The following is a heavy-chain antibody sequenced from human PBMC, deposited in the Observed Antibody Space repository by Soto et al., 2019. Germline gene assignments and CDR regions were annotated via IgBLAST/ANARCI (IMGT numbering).Heavy chain of an antibody. CDR2: IIPITGTA. Sequence: SVKVSCKASGCTFGSYAISWVRQAPGQGPEWMGGIIPITGTANYAQKFQGRVTITADESTSTASMQLSSLRSEDTAVYYCARSQGSSTSLEIYYYYYYGMDVWGQGTTVTVSS. D-gene: IGHD2-2*01. V-gene: IGHV1-69*13. J-gene: IGHJ6*02. CDR1: GCTFGSYA. CDR3: ARSQGSSTSLEIYYYYYYGMDV.